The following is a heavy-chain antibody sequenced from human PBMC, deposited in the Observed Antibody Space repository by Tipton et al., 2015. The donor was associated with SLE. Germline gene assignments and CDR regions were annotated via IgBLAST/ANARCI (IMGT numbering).Heavy chain of an antibody. D-gene: IGHD1-20*01. CDR1: GFTFSSYS. V-gene: IGHV3-21*01. J-gene: IGHJ5*02. CDR3: ARASVGVTGWFDP. CDR2: ISSSSSYI. Sequence: SLRLSCAASGFTFSSYSMNWVRQAPGKGLEWVSSISSSSSYIYYADSVKGRFTISRDNAKNSLYLQMNSLRAEDTAVYYCARASVGVTGWFDPWGLGTLVTVSS.